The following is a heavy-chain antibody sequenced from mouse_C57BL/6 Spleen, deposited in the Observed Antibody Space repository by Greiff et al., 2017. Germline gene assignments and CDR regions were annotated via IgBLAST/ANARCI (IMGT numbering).Heavy chain of an antibody. V-gene: IGHV1-53*01. D-gene: IGHD1-1*01. J-gene: IGHJ3*01. CDR2: INPSNGGT. CDR3: ARWELDGQFAY. CDR1: GYTFTSYW. Sequence: QVQLKESGTELVKPGASVKLSCKASGYTFTSYWMHWVKQRPGQGLEWIGNINPSNGGTNYNEKFKSKATLTVDKSSSTAYMQLSSLTSEDSAVYYCARWELDGQFAYWGQGTLVTVSA.